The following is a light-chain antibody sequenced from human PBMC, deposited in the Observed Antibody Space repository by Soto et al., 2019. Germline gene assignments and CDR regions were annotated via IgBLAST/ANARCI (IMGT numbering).Light chain of an antibody. CDR2: GVS. CDR1: SSDVGAYNY. J-gene: IGLJ1*01. CDR3: YSFCTRGATYV. Sequence: QSALTQPASVSGSPGQSITISCTGTSSDVGAYNYVSWYQQHPGKAPKLLIYGVSYRPSGVSNPLSGSKSGDTAALTISWFLAGDEGYYYCYSFCTRGATYVFGTGTKLTVL. V-gene: IGLV2-14*03.